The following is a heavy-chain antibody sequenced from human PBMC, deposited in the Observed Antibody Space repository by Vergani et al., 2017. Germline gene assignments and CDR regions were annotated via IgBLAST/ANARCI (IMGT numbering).Heavy chain of an antibody. V-gene: IGHV4-4*07. CDR3: AGSRDGYNFDS. CDR2: IYTSGST. D-gene: IGHD5-24*01. CDR1: GGSISSYY. J-gene: IGHJ4*02. Sequence: QVQLQESGPGLVKPSETLSLTCTVSGGSISSYYWSWIRQPAGKGLEWIGRIYTSGSTNYNSSLKSRVTMSVDTSKNQFSLELSSVSSADTAVHYCAGSRDGYNFDSGGQGTLVTVSS.